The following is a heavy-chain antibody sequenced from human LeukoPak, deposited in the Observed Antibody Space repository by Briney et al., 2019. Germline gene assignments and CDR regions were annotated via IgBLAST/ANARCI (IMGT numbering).Heavy chain of an antibody. V-gene: IGHV3-64*01. J-gene: IGHJ4*02. D-gene: IGHD3-3*01. CDR1: GFTFSTYA. CDR3: ARAVDFWSGYDY. CDR2: ISSNGGST. Sequence: GGFLRLSCAASGFTFSTYAMHWVRQAPGKGLEYVSAISSNGGSTYYANSVKGRFTISRDNSKNTLYLQMGSLRAEDMAVYYCARAVDFWSGYDYWGQGTLVTVSS.